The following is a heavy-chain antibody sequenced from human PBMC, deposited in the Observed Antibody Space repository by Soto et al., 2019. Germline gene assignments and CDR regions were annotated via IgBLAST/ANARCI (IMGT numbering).Heavy chain of an antibody. J-gene: IGHJ5*02. D-gene: IGHD5-12*01. CDR1: GFSFINYR. Sequence: ASVKVSCKGSGFSFINYRISWVRQAPGQGLEWMGWISIYSGNTNYAQSLQGRVTMTTDTSTSTVYMELRSLRSDDTAVYYCARDWWGVDKPVDMNWFDPWGQGTLVTVSS. CDR3: ARDWWGVDKPVDMNWFDP. CDR2: ISIYSGNT. V-gene: IGHV1-18*01.